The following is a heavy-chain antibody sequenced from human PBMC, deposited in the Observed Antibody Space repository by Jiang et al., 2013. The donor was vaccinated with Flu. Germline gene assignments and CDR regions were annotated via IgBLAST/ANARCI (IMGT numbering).Heavy chain of an antibody. V-gene: IGHV3-23*01. CDR3: AKTRHSSGWARDALDL. CDR2: IIGSGASI. CDR1: AFTFSSYA. Sequence: QLLESGGGLVQPGGSLRLSCEASAFTFSSYAMNWVRQAPGKGLEWVSTIIGSGASIYYADSVKGRFTISRVNSKNTVYLQMNRLRAEDTAVYYCAKTRHSSGWARDALDLWGQGTMVTVSS. D-gene: IGHD6-19*01. J-gene: IGHJ3*01.